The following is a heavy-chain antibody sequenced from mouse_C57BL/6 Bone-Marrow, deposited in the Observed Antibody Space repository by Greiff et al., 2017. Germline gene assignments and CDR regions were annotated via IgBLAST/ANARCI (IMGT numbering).Heavy chain of an antibody. Sequence: QVTLKVSGPGLLQSSQTLSLTCSFSGFSLSTSGMGVSWISQPSGKGLEWLAHIYWDDDKRYNPSLKSRLTISKDTSSNQVFLKITSVATADTATYYCARRAFYYGSSSYAMYYWGQGTSVTVSS. D-gene: IGHD1-1*01. CDR1: GFSLSTSGMG. CDR2: IYWDDDK. J-gene: IGHJ4*01. CDR3: ARRAFYYGSSSYAMYY. V-gene: IGHV8-12*01.